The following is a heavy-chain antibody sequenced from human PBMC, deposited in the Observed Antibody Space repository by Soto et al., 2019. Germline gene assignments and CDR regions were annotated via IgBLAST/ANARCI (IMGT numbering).Heavy chain of an antibody. D-gene: IGHD3-22*01. CDR3: TPPYYYDSSVSGRYYYGMDV. Sequence: EVQLVESGGGLVKPGGSLRLSCAASGFTFSNAWMNWVRQAPGKGLEWVGRIKSKTDGGTTDYAAPVKGRFTISRDDSKNTLYLQMNSLKTEDTAVYYCTPPYYYDSSVSGRYYYGMDVWGQGTTVTVSS. CDR2: IKSKTDGGTT. J-gene: IGHJ6*02. V-gene: IGHV3-15*07. CDR1: GFTFSNAW.